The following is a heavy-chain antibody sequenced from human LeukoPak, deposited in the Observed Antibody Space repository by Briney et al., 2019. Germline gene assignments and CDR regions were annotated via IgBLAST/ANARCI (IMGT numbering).Heavy chain of an antibody. V-gene: IGHV3-20*04. CDR2: INWNGGST. J-gene: IGHJ4*02. CDR1: GFTFDDYG. D-gene: IGHD3-22*01. Sequence: GGSLRLSCAASGFTFDDYGMSWVRQAPGKGLEWVSGINWNGGSTGYADSVKGRFTISRDNAKNSLYLQMNSLRAEETAVYYCASYYDSSGYYQNFDYWGQGTLVTVSS. CDR3: ASYYDSSGYYQNFDY.